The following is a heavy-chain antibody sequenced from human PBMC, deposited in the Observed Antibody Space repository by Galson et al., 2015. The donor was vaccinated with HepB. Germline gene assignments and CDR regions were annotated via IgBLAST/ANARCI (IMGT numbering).Heavy chain of an antibody. CDR3: AKDRSSSWGWYFDL. J-gene: IGHJ2*01. Sequence: SLRLSCAASGFAFSSYAMSWVRQAPGKGLEWVSAISGSGGSTYYADSVKGRFTISRDNSKNTLYLQMNSLRAEDTAVYYCAKDRSSSWGWYFDLWGRGTLVTVSS. CDR1: GFAFSSYA. CDR2: ISGSGGST. V-gene: IGHV3-23*01. D-gene: IGHD6-13*01.